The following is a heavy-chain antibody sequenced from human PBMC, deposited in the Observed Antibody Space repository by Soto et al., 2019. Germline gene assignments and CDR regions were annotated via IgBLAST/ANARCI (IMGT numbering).Heavy chain of an antibody. J-gene: IGHJ3*02. D-gene: IGHD1-26*01. V-gene: IGHV3-72*01. CDR1: GFIVSSNY. CDR2: TRNKANSYTT. Sequence: PGGSLRLSCAASGFIVSSNYMSWVRQAPGKGLEWVGRTRNKANSYTTEYAASVKGRFTISRDDSKNSLYLQMNSLKTEDTAVYYCARRYSGSYYTYAFDIWGQGTMVTGSS. CDR3: ARRYSGSYYTYAFDI.